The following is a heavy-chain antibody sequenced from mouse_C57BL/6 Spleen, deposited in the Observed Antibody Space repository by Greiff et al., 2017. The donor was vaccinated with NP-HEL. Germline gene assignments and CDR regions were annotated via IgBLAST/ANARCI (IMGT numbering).Heavy chain of an antibody. Sequence: VKLMESGPELVKPGASVKISCKASGYAFSSSWMNWVKQRPGKGLEWIGRIYPGDGDTTYNGKFKGKATLTADKSSSTAYMQHSSLTSEDSAVYFCARYGFYSNYDFDYWGQGTTLTVSS. CDR1: GYAFSSSW. CDR2: IYPGDGDT. V-gene: IGHV1-82*01. J-gene: IGHJ2*01. CDR3: ARYGFYSNYDFDY. D-gene: IGHD2-5*01.